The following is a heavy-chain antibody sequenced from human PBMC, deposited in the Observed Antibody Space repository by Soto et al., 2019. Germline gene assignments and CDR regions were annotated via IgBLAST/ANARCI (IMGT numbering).Heavy chain of an antibody. D-gene: IGHD6-13*01. CDR1: GGTFSRYT. CDR2: IIPILGIA. Sequence: SVKVSCKAPGGTFSRYTIRWVRQAPGQGLEWMGRIIPILGIANYAQKFQGRVTITADKSTSTAYMELSSLRSEDTAVYYCERDKAAAGLGPFDYWGQGTLVTVSS. V-gene: IGHV1-69*04. CDR3: ERDKAAAGLGPFDY. J-gene: IGHJ4*02.